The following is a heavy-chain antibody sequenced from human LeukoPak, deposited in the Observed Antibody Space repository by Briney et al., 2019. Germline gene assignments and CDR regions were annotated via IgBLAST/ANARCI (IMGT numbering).Heavy chain of an antibody. J-gene: IGHJ4*02. Sequence: GESLKISCKDSGDNFNRHWIGWVRQMSGKGLEWMGIIYLGDSDTRYSPSFQGQIIISADKSISTAYLQWSSLKASDTAIYYCARHSSYTSGWPLDYWGQGTLVTVSS. CDR2: IYLGDSDT. D-gene: IGHD6-19*01. CDR3: ARHSSYTSGWPLDY. V-gene: IGHV5-51*01. CDR1: GDNFNRHW.